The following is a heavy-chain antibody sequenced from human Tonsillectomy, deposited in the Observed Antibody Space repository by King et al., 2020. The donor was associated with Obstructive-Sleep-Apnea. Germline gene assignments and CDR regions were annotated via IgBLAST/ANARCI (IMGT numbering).Heavy chain of an antibody. J-gene: IGHJ4*02. V-gene: IGHV3-48*04. Sequence: VQLVESGGGLVQPGGSLRLSCAASGFTFRSYSMNCVRQAPGKGLEWISYISHSSSTTYYVDSVKGRFTSSRDNAKNSLYLQMNSLRAEDTAVYYCARDTYDYDSSGYLAYWGQGTLVTVSS. CDR2: ISHSSSTT. CDR1: GFTFRSYS. D-gene: IGHD3-22*01. CDR3: ARDTYDYDSSGYLAY.